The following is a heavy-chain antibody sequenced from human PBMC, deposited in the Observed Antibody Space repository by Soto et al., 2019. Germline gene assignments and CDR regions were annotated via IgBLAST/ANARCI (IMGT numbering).Heavy chain of an antibody. CDR3: ARGASDFWGGYPEIHFFDH. Sequence: PGGSLRLSCAASEFTFSTYPMHWVRQAPGKGLGWVAVISYDETTEYYADSVKGRFTISRDNSKNTLYLQMNTLRADDTAVYYCARGASDFWGGYPEIHFFDHWGQGTLVTVSS. V-gene: IGHV3-30-3*01. D-gene: IGHD3-3*01. J-gene: IGHJ4*02. CDR2: ISYDETTE. CDR1: EFTFSTYP.